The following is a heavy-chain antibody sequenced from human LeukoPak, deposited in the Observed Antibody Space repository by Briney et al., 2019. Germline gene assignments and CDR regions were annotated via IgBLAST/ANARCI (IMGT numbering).Heavy chain of an antibody. V-gene: IGHV3-23*01. CDR1: GFTFDDYA. CDR2: ISGSGGST. D-gene: IGHD3-22*01. Sequence: GSLRLSCAASGFTFDDYAMHWVRQAPGKGLEWVSAISGSGGSTYYADSVKGRFTISRDNSKNTLYLQMNSLRAEDTAVYYCASKHYYDSSGYYFANWFDPWGQGTLVTVSS. J-gene: IGHJ5*02. CDR3: ASKHYYDSSGYYFANWFDP.